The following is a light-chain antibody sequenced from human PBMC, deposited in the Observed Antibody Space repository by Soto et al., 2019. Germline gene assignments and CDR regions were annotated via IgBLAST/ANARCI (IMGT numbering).Light chain of an antibody. V-gene: IGKV1-9*01. J-gene: IGKJ1*01. CDR3: QQYSSRST. Sequence: DIQLTQSPCVLSASAGETATLTCLASQALSNYLAWYQQKPGKAPDLLIYAASTLQSGVPSRFSGSGFGTEFTLTISSLQPGDFATYYCQQYSSRSTFGQGTKVDIK. CDR2: AAS. CDR1: QALSNY.